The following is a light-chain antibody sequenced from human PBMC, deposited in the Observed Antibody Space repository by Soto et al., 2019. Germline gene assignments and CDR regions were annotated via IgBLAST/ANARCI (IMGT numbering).Light chain of an antibody. CDR3: SSYASSSTYV. Sequence: QSALTQPPSVSGSPGQSVTISCTGTSSDVGSYNRVSWYQQPPGTAPKLKIYEVSNRPAGVPDRFSGSKSGNTASLTISGLQAEDEADYYCSSYASSSTYVFGTGTKSPS. CDR1: SSDVGSYNR. V-gene: IGLV2-18*02. CDR2: EVS. J-gene: IGLJ1*01.